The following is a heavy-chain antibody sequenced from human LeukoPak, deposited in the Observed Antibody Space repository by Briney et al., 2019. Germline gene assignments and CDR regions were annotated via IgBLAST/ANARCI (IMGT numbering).Heavy chain of an antibody. CDR1: GGSISSGDYY. D-gene: IGHD1-1*01. V-gene: IGHV4-30-4*01. Sequence: SQTLSLTCNVSGGSISSGDYYYNWIRQTPGGGLEWIGYIYHSGSTYYKPTLRSRVTISVDTSKNQFSLNLRSVTAADTAVYYCVSSPIVNERFDFWGQGALVTVSA. J-gene: IGHJ4*02. CDR3: VSSPIVNERFDF. CDR2: IYHSGST.